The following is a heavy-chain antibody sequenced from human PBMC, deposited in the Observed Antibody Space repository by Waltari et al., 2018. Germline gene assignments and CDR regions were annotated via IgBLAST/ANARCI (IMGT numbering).Heavy chain of an antibody. V-gene: IGHV3-21*01. Sequence: EVQLVESGGGLVKPGGSLRLSCVASGFTFSSYSMNWVRQAPGKGLEWVSSISSSSSYIYYADSVKGRFTISRDNAKNSLYLQMNSLRAEDTAVYYCARDGVYSSSSGDFDYWGQGTLVTVSS. CDR3: ARDGVYSSSSGDFDY. CDR1: GFTFSSYS. J-gene: IGHJ4*02. D-gene: IGHD6-6*01. CDR2: ISSSSSYI.